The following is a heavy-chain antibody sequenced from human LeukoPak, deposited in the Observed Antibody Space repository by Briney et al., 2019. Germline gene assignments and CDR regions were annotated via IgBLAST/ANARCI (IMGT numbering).Heavy chain of an antibody. CDR1: GFTFSSYS. Sequence: GGSLRLSCAASGFTFSSYSMNWVRQAPGKGLEWVSYISRSSSPIYYADSVKGRFTTARDNAKDSLYLQMNSLRDEDTAVYYCARGTYYYDYWGQGTLVTVSS. V-gene: IGHV3-48*02. CDR2: ISRSSSPI. J-gene: IGHJ4*02. CDR3: ARGTYYYDY.